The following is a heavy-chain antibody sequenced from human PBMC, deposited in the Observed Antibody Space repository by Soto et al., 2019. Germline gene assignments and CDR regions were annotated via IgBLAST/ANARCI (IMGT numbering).Heavy chain of an antibody. V-gene: IGHV4-34*01. J-gene: IGHJ5*01. CDR2: INHSGRV. CDR3: STRAYDTNGYYRFDP. CDR1: GGSFSGHS. D-gene: IGHD3-22*01. Sequence: SETLSLTCAVYGGSFSGHSWTWIRQSPGKGLEWVGDINHSGRVNYSPSLKSRVTISLDTSKNQFSLTLSAVTAADTAMYYCSTRAYDTNGYYRFDPWGQGTLVTVSS.